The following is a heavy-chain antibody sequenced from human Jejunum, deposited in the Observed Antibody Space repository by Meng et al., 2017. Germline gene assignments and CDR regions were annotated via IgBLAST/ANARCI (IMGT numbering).Heavy chain of an antibody. CDR2: TYYRSKYYN. D-gene: IGHD3-10*02. Sequence: QVPLQQSGPGLAKPSQTLSLTCAIPGDSVSSNSAAWNWIRQSPSRGLEWLGRTYYRSKYYNDYALSVKSRITINPDTSKNQFSLQLNSVTPEDTAIYYCARDWGDVRGGFDFWGQGTLVTVSS. V-gene: IGHV6-1*01. CDR1: GDSVSSNSAA. J-gene: IGHJ4*02. CDR3: ARDWGDVRGGFDF.